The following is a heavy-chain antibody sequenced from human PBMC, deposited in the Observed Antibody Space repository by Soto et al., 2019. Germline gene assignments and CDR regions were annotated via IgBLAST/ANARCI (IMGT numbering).Heavy chain of an antibody. CDR1: GYIFTGYY. V-gene: IGHV1-2*02. CDR2: INPNSGDT. Sequence: ASVKVSCKASGYIFTGYYIHWVRQAPGQGLEWMGWINPNSGDTRYAQKFQGRVTMTRDTSINTAYMEVKRLRSDDTAVYYCARAPPRPNWFDPWGPGTLVTVSS. CDR3: ARAPPRPNWFDP. J-gene: IGHJ5*02.